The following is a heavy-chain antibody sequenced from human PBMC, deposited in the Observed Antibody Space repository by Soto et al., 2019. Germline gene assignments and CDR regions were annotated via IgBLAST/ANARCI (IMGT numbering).Heavy chain of an antibody. Sequence: GGSLRLSCVASGFTFSSYAMSWVRQAPGKGLEWVAAIGPTGGPTYYADSVKGRLTISRDNSKKTLYLQMSSLRVDDTAVYYCSWRGVTSTSWGRGTLVTV. CDR1: GFTFSSYA. D-gene: IGHD2-21*02. CDR2: IGPTGGPT. J-gene: IGHJ5*02. CDR3: SWRGVTSTS. V-gene: IGHV3-23*01.